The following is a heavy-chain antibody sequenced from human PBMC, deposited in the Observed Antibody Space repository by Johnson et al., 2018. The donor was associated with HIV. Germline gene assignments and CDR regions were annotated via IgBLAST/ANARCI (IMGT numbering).Heavy chain of an antibody. V-gene: IGHV3-30-3*01. D-gene: IGHD3-22*01. CDR2: MSYDGINK. CDR3: ARDPAIRWSEWDSSGYYSPDAFDI. CDR1: GFTFSSNP. Sequence: VQLVESGGGLVKPGGSLRLSCAASGFTFSSNPMHWVRQAPGKGLEWVAVMSYDGINKYYADSVKGRFTISRDNSKNTLYLQMNSLRAEDTAVYYCARDPAIRWSEWDSSGYYSPDAFDIWGQGTMVTVSS. J-gene: IGHJ3*02.